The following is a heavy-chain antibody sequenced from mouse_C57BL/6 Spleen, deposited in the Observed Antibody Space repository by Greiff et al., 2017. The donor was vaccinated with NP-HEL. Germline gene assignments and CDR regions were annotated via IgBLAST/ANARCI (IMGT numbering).Heavy chain of an antibody. D-gene: IGHD3-2*02. CDR1: GFNIKDYY. V-gene: IGHV14-2*01. CDR2: IDPEDGET. CDR3: ARGDSSGYSDYWYFDV. J-gene: IGHJ1*03. Sequence: VHVKQSGAELVKPGASVKLSCTASGFNIKDYYMHWVKQRTEQGLEWIGRIDPEDGETKYAPKFQGKATITADTSSNTAYLQLSSLTSEDTAVYYCARGDSSGYSDYWYFDVWGTGTTVTVSS.